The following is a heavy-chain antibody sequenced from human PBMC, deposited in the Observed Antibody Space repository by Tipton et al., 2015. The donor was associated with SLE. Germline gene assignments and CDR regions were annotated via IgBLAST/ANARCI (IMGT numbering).Heavy chain of an antibody. Sequence: TLSLTCAVYGGSISSSSYYWGWIRQPPGKGLEWIGYIYYSGSTNYNPSLKSRVTISVDTSKNQFSLKLSSVTAADTAVYYCARDGGLGYCTNGVCPSDLWGRGTLVTVSS. J-gene: IGHJ2*01. V-gene: IGHV4-61*01. CDR2: IYYSGST. CDR3: ARDGGLGYCTNGVCPSDL. D-gene: IGHD2-8*01. CDR1: GGSISSSSYY.